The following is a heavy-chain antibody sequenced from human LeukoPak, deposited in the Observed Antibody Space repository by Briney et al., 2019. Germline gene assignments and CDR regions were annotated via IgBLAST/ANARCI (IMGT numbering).Heavy chain of an antibody. V-gene: IGHV4-34*01. CDR3: ARGRYSSGNNWFDP. CDR2: INHSGST. CDR1: GGSFSGYY. J-gene: IGHJ5*02. D-gene: IGHD6-19*01. Sequence: SETLSLTCAVYGGSFSGYYWSWIRQPPGKGLEWIGEINHSGSTNYNPSLKSRVTISVDTSKNQFSLKLSSVTAADTAVYYCARGRYSSGNNWFDPWGQGTLITVSS.